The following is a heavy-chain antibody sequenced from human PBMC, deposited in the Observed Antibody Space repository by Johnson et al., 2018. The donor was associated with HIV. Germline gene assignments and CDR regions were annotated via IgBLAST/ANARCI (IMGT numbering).Heavy chain of an antibody. V-gene: IGHV3-11*04. D-gene: IGHD6-19*01. J-gene: IGHJ3*02. Sequence: QVQLVESGGGLVNPGGSLRLSCAASGFSFSDYYMSWIRQAPGQGLEWVSYITSSGSTISYADSVTGRFSIPRDNFKQTLFLQLNSLRAEDTAVYYCAKELALYSSGYGGDAFDIWGQVTMVTVSS. CDR2: ITSSGSTI. CDR1: GFSFSDYY. CDR3: AKELALYSSGYGGDAFDI.